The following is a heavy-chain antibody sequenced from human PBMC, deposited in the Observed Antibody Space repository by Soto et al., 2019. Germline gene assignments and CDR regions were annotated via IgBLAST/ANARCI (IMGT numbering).Heavy chain of an antibody. D-gene: IGHD6-19*01. Sequence: PGGSLRLSCAASGVSLIGYWMYWVRQATGKGLVWVSRIDTYGSATKYADSVEGRFSISKDNAENTLYLQMNNLRADDTAVYYCVRVLKSIGWDNDVFDIWGQGTMVTVSS. CDR3: VRVLKSIGWDNDVFDI. CDR1: GVSLIGYW. V-gene: IGHV3-74*01. J-gene: IGHJ3*02. CDR2: IDTYGSAT.